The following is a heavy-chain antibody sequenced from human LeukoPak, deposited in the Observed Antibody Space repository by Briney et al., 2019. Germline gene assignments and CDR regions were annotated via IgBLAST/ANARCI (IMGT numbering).Heavy chain of an antibody. CDR2: ISSSSSYI. J-gene: IGHJ4*02. D-gene: IGHD5-12*01. V-gene: IGHV3-21*04. CDR3: ARGYSGYDLVYFDY. Sequence: GGSLRLSCAASGFTFSSYSMNWVRQAPGKGLEWVSSISSSSSYIYYADSVKGRFTISRDNAKNSLYLQMNSLRAEDTALYYCARGYSGYDLVYFDYWGQGTLVTVSS. CDR1: GFTFSSYS.